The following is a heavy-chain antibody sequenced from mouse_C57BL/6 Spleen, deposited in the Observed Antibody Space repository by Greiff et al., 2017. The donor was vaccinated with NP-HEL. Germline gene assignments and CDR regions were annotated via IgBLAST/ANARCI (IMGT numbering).Heavy chain of an antibody. CDR1: GYSFTGYY. D-gene: IGHD1-1*01. CDR3: ARGGQYYGSSYVRYFDV. J-gene: IGHJ1*03. CDR2: INPSTGGT. V-gene: IGHV1-42*01. Sequence: EVQLQQSGPELVKPGASVKISCKASGYSFTGYYMNWVKQSPEKSLEWIGEINPSTGGTTYNQKFKAKATLTVDKSSSTAYMQLKSLTSEDSAVYYCARGGQYYGSSYVRYFDVWGTGTTVTVSS.